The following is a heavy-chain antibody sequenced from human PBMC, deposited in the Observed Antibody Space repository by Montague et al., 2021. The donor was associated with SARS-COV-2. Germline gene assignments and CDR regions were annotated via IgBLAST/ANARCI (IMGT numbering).Heavy chain of an antibody. CDR2: INYSGIT. CDR3: ARHWGIAAAGN. V-gene: IGHV4-39*01. D-gene: IGHD6-13*01. Sequence: SETLSLTCSVSGGSITDRTYYWGCIRQSPGKGLEWIGAINYSGITYYXXSLKSRVTISLDTAKNQFSLKMTSVTAADTAVYYCARHWGIAAAGNWGQGTLVTVSS. CDR1: GGSITDRTYY. J-gene: IGHJ4*02.